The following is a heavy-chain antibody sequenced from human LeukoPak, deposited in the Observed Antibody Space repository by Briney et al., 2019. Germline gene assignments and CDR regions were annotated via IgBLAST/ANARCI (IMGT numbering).Heavy chain of an antibody. J-gene: IGHJ5*02. D-gene: IGHD2-2*01. CDR2: INARRDT. Sequence: SETLSLTCAVYARSFNDYYWNWIRQPPGKGLEWIGEINARRDTSYNPSLKSRVTISVDTSKKQFSLRLTSMIAADTALYYCARGQVPAARGYNWFDPWGQGTLVPVSS. CDR1: ARSFNDYY. CDR3: ARGQVPAARGYNWFDP. V-gene: IGHV4-34*01.